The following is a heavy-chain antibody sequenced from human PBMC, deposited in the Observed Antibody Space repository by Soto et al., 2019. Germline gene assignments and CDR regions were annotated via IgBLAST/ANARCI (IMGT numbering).Heavy chain of an antibody. D-gene: IGHD2-21*02. J-gene: IGHJ4*02. CDR2: IYYSGST. Sequence: QVQLQESGPGLVKPSQTLSLTCTVSGGSISSGGYYWSWIRQHPEKGLEWIGYIYYSGSTYYNPSLKSRVNISVDTSKNQFSRKLSSLTAADTAVYYCARLAPSYCGGDCYPYYFDYWGQGTLVAVSS. V-gene: IGHV4-31*03. CDR3: ARLAPSYCGGDCYPYYFDY. CDR1: GGSISSGGYY.